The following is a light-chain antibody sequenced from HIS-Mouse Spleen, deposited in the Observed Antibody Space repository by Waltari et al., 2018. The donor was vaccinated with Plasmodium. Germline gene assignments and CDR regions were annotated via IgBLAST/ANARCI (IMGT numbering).Light chain of an antibody. CDR2: KAS. CDR3: QQYNSYSWT. J-gene: IGKJ1*01. Sequence: DIQMTQSPSTLSASVGDRVTITCRASQSISSRLAWYQQKPGKAPKLLIYKASSLESGVRSRFSGSGSGTEFTLTISSLQPDDFATYYCQQYNSYSWTFGQGTKVEIK. V-gene: IGKV1-5*03. CDR1: QSISSR.